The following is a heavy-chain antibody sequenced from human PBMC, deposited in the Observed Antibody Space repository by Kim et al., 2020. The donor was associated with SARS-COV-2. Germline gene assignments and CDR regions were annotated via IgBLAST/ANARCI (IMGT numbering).Heavy chain of an antibody. CDR1: GFTFGSYA. CDR3: AKEYSQSITIFGVVYYYGMDV. D-gene: IGHD3-3*01. Sequence: GGSLRLSCSASGFTFGSYAMHWVRQAPGKGLEWVAVISYNGSNKYYADSVKGRFTISRDNSKNTLYLQMNSLRAEDTAVYYCAKEYSQSITIFGVVYYYGMDVWGQGTTVTVSS. CDR2: ISYNGSNK. J-gene: IGHJ6*02. V-gene: IGHV3-30*18.